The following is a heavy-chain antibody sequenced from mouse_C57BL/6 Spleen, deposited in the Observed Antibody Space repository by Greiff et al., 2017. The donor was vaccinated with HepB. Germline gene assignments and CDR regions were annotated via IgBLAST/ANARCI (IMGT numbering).Heavy chain of an antibody. CDR2: IYPGDGDT. V-gene: IGHV1-80*01. Sequence: VQLQQSGAELVKPGASVKISCKASGYAFSSYWMNWVKQRPGKGLEWIGQIYPGDGDTNYNGKFKGKATLTADKSSSTAYMQLSSLTSEDSAVYFCARGGTTVVPDYWGQGTTLTVSS. CDR3: ARGGTTVVPDY. D-gene: IGHD1-1*01. J-gene: IGHJ2*01. CDR1: GYAFSSYW.